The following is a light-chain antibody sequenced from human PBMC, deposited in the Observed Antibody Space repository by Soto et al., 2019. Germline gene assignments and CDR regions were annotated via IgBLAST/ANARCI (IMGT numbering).Light chain of an antibody. J-gene: IGKJ3*01. Sequence: EIVLTQSPGTLSLSPGERATLSCRASQSVSSRHLAWYQQKPGQAPRLLMYGASSRATGIPDRFSGSGSGTDFTLTLSRLEPEDFAVYYCHQYGSSPPFTFGPGTKVDIK. CDR1: QSVSSRH. CDR2: GAS. V-gene: IGKV3-20*01. CDR3: HQYGSSPPFT.